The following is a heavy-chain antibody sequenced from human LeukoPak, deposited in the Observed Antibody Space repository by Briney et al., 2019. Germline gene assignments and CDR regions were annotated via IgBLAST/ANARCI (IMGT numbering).Heavy chain of an antibody. V-gene: IGHV3-48*01. CDR2: ISSSSTTI. D-gene: IGHD6-19*01. CDR3: AREVQTLAGTGD. Sequence: GGSLRLSCAASGFTFSSYSMNWVRQAPGKGLEWVSYISSSSTTIYYADSVKGRFTISRDNAKNSLYLQMNSLRAEDTAVYYCAREVQTLAGTGDWGQGTLVTVSS. CDR1: GFTFSSYS. J-gene: IGHJ4*02.